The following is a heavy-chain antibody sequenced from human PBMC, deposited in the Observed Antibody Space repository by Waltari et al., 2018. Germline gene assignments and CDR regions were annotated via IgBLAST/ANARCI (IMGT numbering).Heavy chain of an antibody. V-gene: IGHV3-7*01. J-gene: IGHJ4*02. D-gene: IGHD3-22*01. CDR2: IKQDGSEK. CDR1: GFTFSSYW. Sequence: EVQLVESGGGLVQPGGSLRLSCAASGFTFSSYWMSWVRQAPGKGLGWVANIKQDGSEKFCVDAVKGRFTISRDNAKNSVYLQMNSLRAEDTAVYYCARDKNLDDSGGYLFDYWGQGTLVTVSS. CDR3: ARDKNLDDSGGYLFDY.